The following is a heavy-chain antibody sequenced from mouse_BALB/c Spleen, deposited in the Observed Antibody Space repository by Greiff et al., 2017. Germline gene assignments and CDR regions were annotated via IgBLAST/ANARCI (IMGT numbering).Heavy chain of an antibody. J-gene: IGHJ4*01. CDR3: ARWGDYDDGYAMDY. V-gene: IGHV3-8*02. Sequence: VQLQQSGPSLVKPSQTLSLTCSVTGDSITSGYWNWIRKFPGNKLEYMGYISYSGSTYYNPSLKSRISITRDTSKNQYYLQLNSVTTEDTATYYCARWGDYDDGYAMDYWGQGTSVTVSS. CDR2: ISYSGST. CDR1: GDSITSGY. D-gene: IGHD2-4*01.